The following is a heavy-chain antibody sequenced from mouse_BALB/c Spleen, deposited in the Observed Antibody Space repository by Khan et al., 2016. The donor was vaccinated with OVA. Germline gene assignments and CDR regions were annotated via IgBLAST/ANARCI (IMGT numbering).Heavy chain of an antibody. V-gene: IGHV3-2*02. J-gene: IGHJ2*01. Sequence: EVQLQESGPGLVKPSQSLSLTCTVTGYSITTDYAWNWIRQFPGNKLGWMGYISYSGNTKYNPSLKSRTSITRDTSKNQFFLQLKSVTTEDTARYYCARSYGGDFDYWGQGTTLTVSS. D-gene: IGHD1-1*02. CDR2: ISYSGNT. CDR3: ARSYGGDFDY. CDR1: GYSITTDYA.